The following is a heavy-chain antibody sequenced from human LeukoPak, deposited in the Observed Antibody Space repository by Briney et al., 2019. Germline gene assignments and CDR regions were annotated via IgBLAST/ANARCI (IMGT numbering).Heavy chain of an antibody. J-gene: IGHJ4*02. Sequence: GGSLRLSCAASGFTFRSYWMHWVRQAPGKGLEYVSAISSNGGSTYYANSVKGRFIISRDNSKNTLYLQMDSLRAEDMAVYYCARINRGAVWFGDYWGQGTLVTVSS. D-gene: IGHD3-10*01. CDR2: ISSNGGST. V-gene: IGHV3-64*01. CDR3: ARINRGAVWFGDY. CDR1: GFTFRSYW.